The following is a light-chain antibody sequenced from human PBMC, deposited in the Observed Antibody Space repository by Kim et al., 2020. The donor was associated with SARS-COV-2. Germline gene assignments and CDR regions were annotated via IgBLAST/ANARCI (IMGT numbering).Light chain of an antibody. J-gene: IGKJ2*01. Sequence: EIVMTQSPATLSVSPGERATLSCRASQSVSSDLAWYQQKPGQAPRLLIYGASTRATGIPAMFSGSGSGTEFTLTISSLQSEDFALYYCQQYNNWPPYTFGQGTKLEI. CDR2: GAS. V-gene: IGKV3-15*01. CDR1: QSVSSD. CDR3: QQYNNWPPYT.